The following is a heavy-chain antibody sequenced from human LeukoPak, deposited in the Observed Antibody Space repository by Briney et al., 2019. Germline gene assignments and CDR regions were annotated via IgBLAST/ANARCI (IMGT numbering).Heavy chain of an antibody. D-gene: IGHD3-10*02. CDR3: AKVRGDYDRGVITHYYNGMDV. CDR1: GFTFSSYA. J-gene: IGHJ6*02. CDR2: ISGRGGSK. Sequence: GGSLRLSCAASGFTFSSYAMSWVGQAPGRGLEGVSAISGRGGSKYYADSVKGRFTIYRDNSKNTLYLHMNSLRAEDTAVYYSAKVRGDYDRGVITHYYNGMDVWGQGTTVTVSS. V-gene: IGHV3-23*01.